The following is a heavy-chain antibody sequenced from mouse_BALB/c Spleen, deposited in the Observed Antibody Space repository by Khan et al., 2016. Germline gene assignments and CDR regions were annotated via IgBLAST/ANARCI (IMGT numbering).Heavy chain of an antibody. CDR1: GFTFSDYY. CDR2: ISDVGGST. CDR3: ARHGNYAMAY. V-gene: IGHV5-12*02. Sequence: EVELVESGGGLVQPGGSLKLSCATSGFTFSDYYMYWVRQTPEKRLEWVAHISDVGGSTYYPDTVKGRFTISRDNAKNTLYLQMSRLKSDDTAMYHCARHGNYAMAYWGQGTSVTVSS. J-gene: IGHJ4*01. D-gene: IGHD1-1*02.